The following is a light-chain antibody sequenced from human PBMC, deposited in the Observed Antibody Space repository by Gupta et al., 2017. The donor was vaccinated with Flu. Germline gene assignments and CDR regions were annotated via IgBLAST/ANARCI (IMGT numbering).Light chain of an antibody. V-gene: IGLV2-11*01. J-gene: IGLJ1*01. CDR3: SSHAGRITWV. CDR2: EVT. CDR1: TNDVGSYNR. Sequence: SCTGTTNDVGSYNRVSWYEQRPGKAPKLILYEVTKRPSGVPGRFSGSKSGNTASLTISGLQADDEADYYCSSHAGRITWVFGTGTTVTVL.